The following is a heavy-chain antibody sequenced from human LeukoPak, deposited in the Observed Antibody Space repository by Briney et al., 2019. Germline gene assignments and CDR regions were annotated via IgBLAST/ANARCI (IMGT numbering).Heavy chain of an antibody. J-gene: IGHJ4*02. V-gene: IGHV3-30*18. CDR1: GFTFSSYG. D-gene: IGHD3-22*01. CDR3: AKPKAAYYYDSSGYYLDY. CDR2: ISYDGSNK. Sequence: GGSPRLSCAASGFTFSSYGMHWVRQAPGKGLEWVAVISYDGSNKYYADSVKGRFTISRDNSKNTLYLQMNSLRAEDTAVYYCAKPKAAYYYDSSGYYLDYWGQGTLVTVSS.